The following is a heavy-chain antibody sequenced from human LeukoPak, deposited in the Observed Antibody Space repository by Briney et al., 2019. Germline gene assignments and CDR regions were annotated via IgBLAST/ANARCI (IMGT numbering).Heavy chain of an antibody. V-gene: IGHV4-39*07. Sequence: SETLSLTCTVSGGSISSSSYYWGWIRQPPGKGLEWIGSIYYSGSTYYNPSLKSRVTISVDASKNQFSLKLSSVTAADTAVYYCARVKKDCSSTSCYMWDYYYYMDVWGKGTTVTVSS. CDR3: ARVKKDCSSTSCYMWDYYYYMDV. CDR2: IYYSGST. D-gene: IGHD2-2*02. J-gene: IGHJ6*03. CDR1: GGSISSSSYY.